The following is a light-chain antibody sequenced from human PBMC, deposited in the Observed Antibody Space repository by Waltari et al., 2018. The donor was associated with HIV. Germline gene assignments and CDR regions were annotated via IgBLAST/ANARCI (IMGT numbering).Light chain of an antibody. J-gene: IGLJ2*01. V-gene: IGLV3-9*01. Sequence: SYELTQPLSVSVALGQTARITCGGNNIGSKNGHWYQHKPGLAPVLVIYRDSNRPSGIPARSSASNSGTTATLTISRAQAGDEADYYCQVWDSSTGVFGGGTKLTFL. CDR2: RDS. CDR3: QVWDSSTGV. CDR1: NIGSKN.